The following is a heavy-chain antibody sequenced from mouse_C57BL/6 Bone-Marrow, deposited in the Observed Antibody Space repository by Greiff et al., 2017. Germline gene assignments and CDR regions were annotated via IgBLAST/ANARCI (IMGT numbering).Heavy chain of an antibody. D-gene: IGHD4-1*01. CDR2: IYPRDGST. CDR3: ARQRTLPGTYFDY. J-gene: IGHJ2*01. Sequence: VKLVESGPELVKPGASVKLSCKASGYTFTSYDINWVKQRPGQGLEWIGWIYPRDGSTKYNEKFKGKATLTVDTSSSTAYMELHSLTSEDSAVYFCARQRTLPGTYFDYWGQGTTLTVSS. V-gene: IGHV1-85*01. CDR1: GYTFTSYD.